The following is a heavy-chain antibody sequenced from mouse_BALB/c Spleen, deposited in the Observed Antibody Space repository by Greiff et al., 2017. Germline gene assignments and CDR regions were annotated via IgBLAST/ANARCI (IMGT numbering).Heavy chain of an antibody. V-gene: IGHV5-6-3*01. Sequence: EVQVVESGGGLVQPGGSLKLSCAASGFTFSSYGMSWVRQTPDKRLELVATINSNGGSTYYPDSVKGRFTISRDNAKNTLYLQMSSLKSEDTAMYYCARDIWSYAMDYWGQGTSVTVSS. J-gene: IGHJ4*01. CDR1: GFTFSSYG. CDR2: INSNGGST. CDR3: ARDIWSYAMDY.